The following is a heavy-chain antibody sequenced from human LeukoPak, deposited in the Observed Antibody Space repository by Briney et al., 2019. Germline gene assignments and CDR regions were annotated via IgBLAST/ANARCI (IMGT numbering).Heavy chain of an antibody. CDR1: GGTFSNDG. CDR3: ARDRVATTRGGYYYYGMDV. V-gene: IGHV1-69*13. D-gene: IGHD5-12*01. Sequence: ASVKVSCKASGGTFSNDGISWVRQAPGQGLEWMGGIIPILTTPKYAQKFQGRVTISADESTSTAYMELSSLRDEDTALYYCARDRVATTRGGYYYYGMDVWGQGTTVTVSS. J-gene: IGHJ6*02. CDR2: IIPILTTP.